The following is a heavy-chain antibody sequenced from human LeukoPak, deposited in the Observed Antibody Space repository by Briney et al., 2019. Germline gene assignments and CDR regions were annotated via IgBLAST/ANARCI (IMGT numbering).Heavy chain of an antibody. D-gene: IGHD3-16*01. V-gene: IGHV4-59*01. Sequence: SETLSLTCTVSGGSISSYYWSWIRQPPGKGLEWIGYIYYSGSTNYNPSLKSRVTISVDTSKNQFSLKLSSVTAADTAVYYCARVKSLEGYYYYYMDVWGKGTTVTISS. CDR3: ARVKSLEGYYYYYMDV. CDR2: IYYSGST. CDR1: GGSISSYY. J-gene: IGHJ6*03.